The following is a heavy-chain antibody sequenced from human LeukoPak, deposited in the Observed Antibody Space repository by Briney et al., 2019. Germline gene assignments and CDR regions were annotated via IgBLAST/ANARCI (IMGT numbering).Heavy chain of an antibody. D-gene: IGHD1-1*01. CDR2: IQFDGSDK. V-gene: IGHV3-30*02. J-gene: IGHJ4*02. CDR1: GFTFSTYG. CDR3: AEDQHLEPFHY. Sequence: GGSLRLSCAASGFTFSTYGMHWVRQAPGKGLEWVAFIQFDGSDKFYADSVKGRFTISRDNSKNTLYLQMNSLRTDDTAIYYCAEDQHLEPFHYWGRGTLVTVSS.